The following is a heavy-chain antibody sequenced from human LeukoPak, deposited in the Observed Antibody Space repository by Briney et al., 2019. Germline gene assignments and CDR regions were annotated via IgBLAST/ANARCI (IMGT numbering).Heavy chain of an antibody. CDR2: ISSSSTYM. J-gene: IGHJ4*02. CDR1: GFTFSSYS. V-gene: IGHV3-21*01. D-gene: IGHD6-19*01. Sequence: GSLRLSCAASGFTFSSYSMNWVRQAPGKGLEWVSSISSSSTYMYYADSVKGRFTISRDNAKNSLFLQMNSLRAEDTAVYYCVRRLIAVAGPLDYWGQGTLVTVSS. CDR3: VRRLIAVAGPLDY.